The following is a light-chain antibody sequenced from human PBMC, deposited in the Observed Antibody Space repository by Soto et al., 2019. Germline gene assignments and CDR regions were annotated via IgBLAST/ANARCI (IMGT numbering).Light chain of an antibody. Sequence: QSVLTQPASVSGSPGQSISISCTGDSSDGRGSTHVSWYQLFPSKVPKLIIFAVSNRPSGLSRRFTGSKSGKTASFTLSGLQPEVEASYHCPSYTRFSSIVGVAGGT. CDR3: PSYTRFSSIVG. V-gene: IGLV2-14*01. CDR2: AVS. CDR1: SSDGRGSTH. J-gene: IGLJ2*01.